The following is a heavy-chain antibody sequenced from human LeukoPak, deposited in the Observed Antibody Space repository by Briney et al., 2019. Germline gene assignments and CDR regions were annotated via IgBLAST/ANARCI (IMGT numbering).Heavy chain of an antibody. D-gene: IGHD6-6*01. CDR1: GGSISSSSYY. CDR3: ARDSSRDSSSFDY. V-gene: IGHV4-39*06. Sequence: SETLSLTCTVSGGSISSSSYYWGWIRQPPGKGLEWIGSIYYSGSTYYNPSLKSRVTISVDTSKNQFPLKLSSVTAADTAVYYCARDSSRDSSSFDYWGQGTLVTVSS. CDR2: IYYSGST. J-gene: IGHJ4*02.